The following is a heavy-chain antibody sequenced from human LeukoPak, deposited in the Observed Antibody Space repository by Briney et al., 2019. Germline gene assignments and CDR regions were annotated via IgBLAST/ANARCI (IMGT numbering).Heavy chain of an antibody. CDR1: GGSISSYY. CDR2: IYYSGST. Sequence: SETLSLTCSVSGGSISSYYWSWIRQPPGKGLEWIGSIYYSGSTYYNPSLKSRVTISVDTSKNQFSLKLSSVTAADTAVYYCARLDTAMVGYWGQGTLVTVSS. V-gene: IGHV4-59*05. D-gene: IGHD5-18*01. CDR3: ARLDTAMVGY. J-gene: IGHJ4*02.